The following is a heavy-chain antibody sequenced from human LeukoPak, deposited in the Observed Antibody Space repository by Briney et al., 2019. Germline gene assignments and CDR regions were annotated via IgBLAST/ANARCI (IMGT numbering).Heavy chain of an antibody. CDR3: ARGPHHYYDSSGPINAFDI. J-gene: IGHJ3*02. CDR1: GYTFTSYD. Sequence: ASVKVSCKASGYTFTSYDINWVRQATGQGLEWMGWMNPNSGNTGYAQKFQGRVTITRNTSISTAYMELSSLRSEDTAVYYCARGPHHYYDSSGPINAFDIWGQGTMVTVSS. D-gene: IGHD3-22*01. CDR2: MNPNSGNT. V-gene: IGHV1-8*03.